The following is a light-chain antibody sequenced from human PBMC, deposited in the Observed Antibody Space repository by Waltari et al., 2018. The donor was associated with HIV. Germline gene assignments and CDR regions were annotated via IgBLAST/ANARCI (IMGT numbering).Light chain of an antibody. CDR3: LLSFNGVVV. CDR1: TGAVTSGHR. V-gene: IGLV7-46*01. Sequence: QAVVTQEHSLTVSPGGTVTLTCASSTGAVTSGHRPYWFQRRPGQAPKTLLYDTSNRHSWTPARFSGSLLGGKAALTVSGAQFEDEADYFCLLSFNGVVVFGGGTSLTVL. CDR2: DTS. J-gene: IGLJ2*01.